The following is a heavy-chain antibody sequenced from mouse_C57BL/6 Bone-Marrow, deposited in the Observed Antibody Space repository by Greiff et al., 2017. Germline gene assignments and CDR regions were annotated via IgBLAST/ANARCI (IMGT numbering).Heavy chain of an antibody. V-gene: IGHV5-4*01. CDR1: GFTFSSYA. CDR3: AKLFAY. Sequence: EVQGVESGGGLVKPGGSLKLSCAASGFTFSSYAMSWVRQTPEKRLEWVATISDGGSYTYYPDNVKGRFTISRDNAKNNLYLQMSHLKSEDTAMYYCAKLFAYGGQGTRVTVSA. J-gene: IGHJ3*01. CDR2: ISDGGSYT.